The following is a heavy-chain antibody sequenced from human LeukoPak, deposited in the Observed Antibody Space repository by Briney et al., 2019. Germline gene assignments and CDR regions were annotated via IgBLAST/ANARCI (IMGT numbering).Heavy chain of an antibody. CDR3: AKEGAAAGTRGAFDI. Sequence: GGSLRLSCAASGFTFSSYSMNWVRQAPGKGLEWVSSISSSSSYIYYADSVKGRFTISRDNAKNSLYLQMNSLRAEDTALYYCAKEGAAAGTRGAFDIWGQGTMVTVSS. CDR2: ISSSSSYI. D-gene: IGHD6-13*01. CDR1: GFTFSSYS. J-gene: IGHJ3*02. V-gene: IGHV3-21*04.